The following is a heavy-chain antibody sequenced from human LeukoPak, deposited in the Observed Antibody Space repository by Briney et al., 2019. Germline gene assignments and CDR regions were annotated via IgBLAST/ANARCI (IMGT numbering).Heavy chain of an antibody. V-gene: IGHV3-21*01. Sequence: PGGSLRLSCAASGFTFSSYSMNWVRQAPGKGLGWVSSISSSSSYIYYADSVKGRFTISRDNAKNSLYLQMNSLRAEDTAVYYCARGSSGWSAGYYYGMDVWGQGTTVTVSS. D-gene: IGHD6-19*01. CDR1: GFTFSSYS. CDR3: ARGSSGWSAGYYYGMDV. CDR2: ISSSSSYI. J-gene: IGHJ6*02.